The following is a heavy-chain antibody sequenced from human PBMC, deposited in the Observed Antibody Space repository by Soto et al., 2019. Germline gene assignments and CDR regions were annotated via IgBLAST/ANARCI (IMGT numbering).Heavy chain of an antibody. V-gene: IGHV3-30*03. D-gene: IGHD2-21*02. Sequence: PGGSLRLSCAASGFIFSSYGMNWVRQAPGKGLEWVAVMSFDGSIKYYADSVKGRFTISRDNSISTAYLQWSSLKASDTAMYYCASPLPCGADCFDAFDIWGQGTMVTVSS. J-gene: IGHJ3*02. CDR1: GFIFSSYG. CDR3: ASPLPCGADCFDAFDI. CDR2: MSFDGSIK.